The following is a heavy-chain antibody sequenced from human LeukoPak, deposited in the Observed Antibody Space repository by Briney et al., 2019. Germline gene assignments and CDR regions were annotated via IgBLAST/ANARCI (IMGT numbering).Heavy chain of an antibody. Sequence: SETLSLTCAVSGGSISSSTWWRWVRHPPGRGLEWIGEIYHSGSTNYNPSLKSRLTISVDKSKNQFSLKLASVTAADMAVYYCASVHTAMVTFDYWGQGTLVTVSS. V-gene: IGHV4-4*02. CDR1: GGSISSSTW. CDR3: ASVHTAMVTFDY. CDR2: IYHSGST. J-gene: IGHJ4*02. D-gene: IGHD5-18*01.